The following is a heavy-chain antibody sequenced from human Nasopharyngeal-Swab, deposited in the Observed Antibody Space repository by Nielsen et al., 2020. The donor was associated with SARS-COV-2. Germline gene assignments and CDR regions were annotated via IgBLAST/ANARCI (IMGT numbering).Heavy chain of an antibody. V-gene: IGHV3-15*01. CDR2: IKSNAEGGTP. CDR1: GFTLSDAW. Sequence: GESLKISCAVSGFTLSDAWMSWVRQAPGKGLEWVGHIKSNAEGGTPVYAAALKDRITISRDESKNTLFLQMNSLKTEDTAVYYCARSRGAGPNYYFDYWGQGSLATVSS. D-gene: IGHD6-19*01. CDR3: ARSRGAGPNYYFDY. J-gene: IGHJ4*02.